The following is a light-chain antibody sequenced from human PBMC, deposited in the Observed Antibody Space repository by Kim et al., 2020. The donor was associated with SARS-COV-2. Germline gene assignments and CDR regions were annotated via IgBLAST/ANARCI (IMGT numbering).Light chain of an antibody. CDR2: GAS. Sequence: SPGERATRSGRASQAVSSNLAWYQQKPGQAPRLLIYGASTRATGIPARFSGSGSGTEFTLTISSLQSEDFAVYFCQQYNNWPPPYTFGQGTKLEI. CDR3: QQYNNWPPPYT. CDR1: QAVSSN. V-gene: IGKV3-15*01. J-gene: IGKJ2*01.